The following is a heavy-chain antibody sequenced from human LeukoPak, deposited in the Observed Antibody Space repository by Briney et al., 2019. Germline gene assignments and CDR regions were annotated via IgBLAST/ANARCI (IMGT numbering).Heavy chain of an antibody. CDR1: GFTFSSYE. J-gene: IGHJ4*02. Sequence: GGSLTLSCAASGFTFSSYEINWVRPAPGQGLEGVSYISSSCSNIYFADSVKDRFTISRENAKNSLYLQMNSLRAEDTAVYYCARDLKSVGAASDYWGQGTLVTVSS. CDR2: ISSSCSNI. D-gene: IGHD1-26*01. CDR3: ARDLKSVGAASDY. V-gene: IGHV3-48*03.